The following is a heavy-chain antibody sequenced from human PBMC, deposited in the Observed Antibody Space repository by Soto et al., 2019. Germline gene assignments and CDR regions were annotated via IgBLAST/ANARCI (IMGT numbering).Heavy chain of an antibody. D-gene: IGHD6-19*01. V-gene: IGHV1-69*12. Sequence: QVQLVQSGAEVKKPGSSVKVSCKASGGTFSSYAISWVRQAPGQGLEWMGGIIPIFGTANYAQKFQGRVTSAGDESTSTAYMELSSLSSADTAVYYCARGSARSSGWLDLSDWGQGTLVTVSS. CDR2: IIPIFGTA. CDR1: GGTFSSYA. J-gene: IGHJ4*02. CDR3: ARGSARSSGWLDLSD.